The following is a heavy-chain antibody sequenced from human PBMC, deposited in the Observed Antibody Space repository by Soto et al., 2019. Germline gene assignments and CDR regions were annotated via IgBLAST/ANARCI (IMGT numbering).Heavy chain of an antibody. V-gene: IGHV4-59*01. D-gene: IGHD3-9*01. CDR1: GGSIHSYY. CDR2: IYSSGST. CDR3: ARVTGSGNHDLFTGYYDDALDI. J-gene: IGHJ3*02. Sequence: QMQLQESGPGLVKPSETLSLTCTVSGGSIHSYYWSWIRQPPGNGLEWIGYIYSSGSTNYSPSLTRRVTITIDTSKNQFSLKLNLVTAADTAVYFCARVTGSGNHDLFTGYYDDALDIWGQGTRVTVSS.